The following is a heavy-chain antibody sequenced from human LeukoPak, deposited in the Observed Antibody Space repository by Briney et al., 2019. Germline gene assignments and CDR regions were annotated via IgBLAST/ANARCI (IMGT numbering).Heavy chain of an antibody. CDR3: ARLGSSWYFWFDP. CDR1: GGSISSYY. CDR2: IYTSGST. D-gene: IGHD6-13*01. Sequence: SEILSLTCTVSGGSISSYYWSWIRQPPGKGLEWIGYIYTSGSTNYNPSLKSRVTISVDTSKNQFSLKLSSVTAADTAVYYCARLGSSWYFWFDPWGQGTLVTVSS. V-gene: IGHV4-4*09. J-gene: IGHJ5*02.